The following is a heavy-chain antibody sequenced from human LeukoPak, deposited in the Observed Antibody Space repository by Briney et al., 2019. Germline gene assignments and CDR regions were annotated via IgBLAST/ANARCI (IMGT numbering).Heavy chain of an antibody. Sequence: RSETLSLTCTVSGGSISSYYWSWIRQPPGKGLEWIGYIYDSGSTNYNPSLKSRVTISVDTSKNQFSPKLSSVTAADTAVYYCARVGGTNYYYYGMDVWGQGTTVTVSS. CDR2: IYDSGST. CDR3: ARVGGTNYYYYGMDV. V-gene: IGHV4-59*01. CDR1: GGSISSYY. D-gene: IGHD1-1*01. J-gene: IGHJ6*02.